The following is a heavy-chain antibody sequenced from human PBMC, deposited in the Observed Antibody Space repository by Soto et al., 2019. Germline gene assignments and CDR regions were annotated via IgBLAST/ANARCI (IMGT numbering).Heavy chain of an antibody. V-gene: IGHV3-23*01. J-gene: IGHJ2*01. CDR2: ISGGGDRT. Sequence: EVQLLESGGGLVQPGGSLRLSCVGSGFTFISYAMNWVRQAPGKGLEWVSGISGGGDRTFDADSVKGRFTITRDNSKNTVNLQMNSLRADHTAVYYCARKVLGSTSRPDYWDFDLWGRGTLVTVSS. CDR1: GFTFISYA. CDR3: ARKVLGSTSRPDYWDFDL. D-gene: IGHD3-16*01.